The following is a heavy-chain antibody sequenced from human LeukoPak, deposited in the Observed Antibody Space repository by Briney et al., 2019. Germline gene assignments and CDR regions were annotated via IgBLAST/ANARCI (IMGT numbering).Heavy chain of an antibody. D-gene: IGHD2-15*01. J-gene: IGHJ6*02. Sequence: PGESLKISCQGSGYSFTNYWIAWVRQMPGKGLEWMGIIYPGDSDTRYSPSFQGQVTISADKSISTAYLQWSSLKASDTAMYYCARYCSGGSCQSYYGMDVWGQGTTVTVSS. CDR3: ARYCSGGSCQSYYGMDV. CDR2: IYPGDSDT. V-gene: IGHV5-51*01. CDR1: GYSFTNYW.